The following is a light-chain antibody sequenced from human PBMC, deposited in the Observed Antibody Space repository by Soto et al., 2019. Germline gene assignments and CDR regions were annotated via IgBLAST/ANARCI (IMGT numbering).Light chain of an antibody. CDR3: HRYGTSPPT. CDR2: EAS. J-gene: IGKJ1*01. CDR1: QSVSNF. V-gene: IGKV3-11*01. Sequence: EIVLTQSLATLSLSPGERATLSCRASQSVSNFLDWYQQKPGQAPRLLIYEASNRATGIPARFSGSGSGTDFTLTISRLEPEDFAVFYCHRYGTSPPTFGQGTKVDIK.